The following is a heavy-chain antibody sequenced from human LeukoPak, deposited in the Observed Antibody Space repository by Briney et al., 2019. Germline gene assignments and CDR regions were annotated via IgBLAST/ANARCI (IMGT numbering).Heavy chain of an antibody. D-gene: IGHD3-22*01. CDR2: ISYDGSNK. V-gene: IGHV3-30*03. J-gene: IGHJ4*02. CDR1: GFTFSSYA. CDR3: ARDYYDSSAYYVSYFDY. Sequence: GRSLRLSCAASGFTFSSYAMHWVRQAPGKGLEWVAVISYDGSNKYYADSVKGRFTISRDNAKNSLFLQMNSLRAEDTAVYYCARDYYDSSAYYVSYFDYWGQGTLVTVSS.